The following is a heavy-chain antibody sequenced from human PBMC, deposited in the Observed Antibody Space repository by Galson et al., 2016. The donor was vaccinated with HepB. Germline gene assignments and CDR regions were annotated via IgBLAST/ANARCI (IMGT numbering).Heavy chain of an antibody. CDR2: VFHSGST. CDR3: ARTEFGEVGTTTSMVGY. D-gene: IGHD1-26*01. J-gene: IGHJ4*02. Sequence: TLSLTCAVSGGSVSSHNWWSWVRQPPGKGLERIGEVFHSGSTNYNPSLKSRVTISVDTSKNQFTLKMSSVTAADSAVYYCARTEFGEVGTTTSMVGYWGQGTLVTVSS. CDR1: GGSVSSHNW. V-gene: IGHV4-4*02.